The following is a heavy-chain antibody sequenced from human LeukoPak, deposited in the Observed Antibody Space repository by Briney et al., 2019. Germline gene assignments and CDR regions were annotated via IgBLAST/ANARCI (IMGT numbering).Heavy chain of an antibody. CDR1: GFTSSSYE. V-gene: IGHV3-48*03. Sequence: PGGSLRLSCAASGFTSSSYEMNWVRQAPGKGLEWVSYISSSGSTIYYADSVKGRFTISRDNAKNSLYLQMNSLRAEDTAVYYCAREGMELWLDWGQGTLVTVSS. J-gene: IGHJ4*02. CDR3: AREGMELWLD. D-gene: IGHD5-18*01. CDR2: ISSSGSTI.